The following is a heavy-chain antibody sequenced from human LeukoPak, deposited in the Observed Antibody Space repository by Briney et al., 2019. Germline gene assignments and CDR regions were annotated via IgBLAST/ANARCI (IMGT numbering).Heavy chain of an antibody. CDR3: TRLRRNRDRSGYYYYYDY. V-gene: IGHV3-21*01. CDR2: INTLASSI. J-gene: IGHJ4*02. Sequence: GGSLRLSCEASGFTFSDYSFNWIRQAPGKGLEWVSSINTLASSIDYADSVKGRFIISRDTAKNSLDLQMHSLKAEDTAFYYCTRLRRNRDRSGYYYYYDYWGQGTLVTVPS. CDR1: GFTFSDYS. D-gene: IGHD3-22*01.